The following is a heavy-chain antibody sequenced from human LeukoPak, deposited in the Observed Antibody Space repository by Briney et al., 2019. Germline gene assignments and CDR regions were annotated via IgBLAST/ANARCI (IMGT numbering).Heavy chain of an antibody. V-gene: IGHV4-61*02. CDR3: ARGRWLQADAFDI. D-gene: IGHD5-24*01. CDR1: GGSISSGSYY. CDR2: IYTSGST. J-gene: IGHJ3*02. Sequence: PSQTLSLTCTVSGGSISSGSYYWSWIRQPAGKGLEWIGRIYTSGSTNYNPSLKSRVTISVDTSKNQFSLKLSSVTAADTAVYYCARGRWLQADAFDIWGQGTMVTVSS.